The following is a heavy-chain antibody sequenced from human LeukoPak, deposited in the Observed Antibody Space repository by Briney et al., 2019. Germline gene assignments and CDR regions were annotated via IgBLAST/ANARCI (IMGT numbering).Heavy chain of an antibody. CDR2: IYPGDSDT. D-gene: IGHD3-10*01. J-gene: IGHJ5*02. CDR1: GYSFTTYW. V-gene: IGHV5-51*01. Sequence: GESLKISCKTSGYSFTTYWIGWVRQMPGKGLEWMGIIYPGDSDTRYSPSFQGQVTISADKSIRTAYLQWSSLKASDTAMYYCARREEASGSYLGWSNWFDPWGQGTLVTVSS. CDR3: ARREEASGSYLGWSNWFDP.